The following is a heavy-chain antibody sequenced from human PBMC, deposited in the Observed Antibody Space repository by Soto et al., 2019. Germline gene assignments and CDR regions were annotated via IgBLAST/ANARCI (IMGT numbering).Heavy chain of an antibody. CDR2: IQYHGINK. CDR1: GLTFSTYG. CDR3: ARCLDYHNRGYYLDF. V-gene: IGHV3-33*05. D-gene: IGHD3-22*01. Sequence: ARGSLRLSCAASGLTFSTYGMHWVRQAPGKGLEWVAFIQYHGINKDYADSVKGRFTISRDNSRNTLYLQMNSLRAEDTAVYYCARCLDYHNRGYYLDFWCQGALFTVSS. J-gene: IGHJ4*02.